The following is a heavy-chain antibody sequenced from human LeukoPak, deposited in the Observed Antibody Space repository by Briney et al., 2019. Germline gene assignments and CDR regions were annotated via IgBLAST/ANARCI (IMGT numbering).Heavy chain of an antibody. CDR1: GFTFRDFY. V-gene: IGHV3-11*01. CDR2: VGPSGTIM. CDR3: TRDPRLCDY. Sequence: GGSLRLSCAASGFTFRDFYMTWIRQAPGKGLEWVAYVGPSGTIMNYADSVKGRFTVSRDNAENSLYLHMNSLRAEDTAVYYCTRDPRLCDYWGQGTLVTVSS. J-gene: IGHJ4*02.